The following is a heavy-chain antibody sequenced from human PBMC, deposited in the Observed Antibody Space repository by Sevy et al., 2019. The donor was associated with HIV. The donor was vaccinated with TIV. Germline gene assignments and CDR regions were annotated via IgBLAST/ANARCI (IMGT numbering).Heavy chain of an antibody. CDR1: GGSFSGYY. CDR3: ASDCLSGNWPFVD. Sequence: SDTLSLTCAVYGGSFSGYYWSWIRQPPGKGLEWIGEINHSGSTNYNPSLKSRVTISVDTSKNQFSLKLSSVTAADTAVYYCASDCLSGNWPFVDWGQGTLVTVSS. J-gene: IGHJ4*02. V-gene: IGHV4-34*01. D-gene: IGHD1-26*01. CDR2: INHSGST.